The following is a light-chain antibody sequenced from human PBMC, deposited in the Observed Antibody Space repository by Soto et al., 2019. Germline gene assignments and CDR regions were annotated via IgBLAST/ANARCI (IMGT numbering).Light chain of an antibody. Sequence: EIVLTQSPGTLSLSPGERATLSCGASQSVSSSYLAWYQQKPGQAPRLLIYGASSRVTGIPDRFSGSGSGTDFTLTISRLEPEDFAEYYCQQYRDSPLTFGGGTKVDIK. V-gene: IGKV3-20*01. CDR1: QSVSSSY. CDR2: GAS. J-gene: IGKJ4*01. CDR3: QQYRDSPLT.